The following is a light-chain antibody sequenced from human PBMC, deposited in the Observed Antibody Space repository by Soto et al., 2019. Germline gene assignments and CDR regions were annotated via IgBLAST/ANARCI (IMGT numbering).Light chain of an antibody. CDR3: SSYAGSTTHVV. Sequence: QSALTQPASVSGSPGQSITISCTGTSSDVGNYNLVSWYQQHPGKAPKLMIYEGSKRPSGVSNRFSGSKSGNTASLTISGLQAEDEADYYCSSYAGSTTHVVFGGGTQLTVL. J-gene: IGLJ2*01. CDR2: EGS. CDR1: SSDVGNYNL. V-gene: IGLV2-23*01.